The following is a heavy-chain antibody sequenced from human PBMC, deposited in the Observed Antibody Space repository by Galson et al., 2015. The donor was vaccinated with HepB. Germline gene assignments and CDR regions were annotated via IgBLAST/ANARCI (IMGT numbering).Heavy chain of an antibody. D-gene: IGHD2-15*01. CDR2: ISAGGGST. Sequence: SLRLSCAASGFTFSSYAMSWVRQAPGKGLEWVSGISAGGGSTYHADSVKGRFTISRDNSKNTLFLQVNSLRAEDTAVYYCAKALGAAVSFCPSYWGQGTLVTVSS. CDR3: AKALGAAVSFCPSY. CDR1: GFTFSSYA. V-gene: IGHV3-23*01. J-gene: IGHJ4*02.